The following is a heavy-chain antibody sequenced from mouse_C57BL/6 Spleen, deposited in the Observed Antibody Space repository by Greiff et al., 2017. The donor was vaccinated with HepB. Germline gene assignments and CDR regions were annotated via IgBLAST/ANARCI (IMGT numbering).Heavy chain of an antibody. V-gene: IGHV5-16*01. CDR2: INYDGSST. D-gene: IGHD4-1*01. CDR1: GFTFSDYY. J-gene: IGHJ2*01. CDR3: ARGNWDEALFDY. Sequence: VQVVASAGGLVHPGSSMKLSCPASGFTFSDYYMAWVRQVPEKGLEWVANINYDGSSTYYLDSLKSRFIISRDNAKNILYLQMSSLKSEDTATYYCARGNWDEALFDYWGQGTTLTVSS.